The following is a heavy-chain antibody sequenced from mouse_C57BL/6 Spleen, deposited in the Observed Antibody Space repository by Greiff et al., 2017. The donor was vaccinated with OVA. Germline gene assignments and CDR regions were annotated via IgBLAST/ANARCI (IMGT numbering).Heavy chain of an antibody. Sequence: VQLQQSGAELVRPGASVTLSCKASGYTFTDYEMHWVKQTPVHGLEWIGALDPETGGTAYNQKFKGKAILTADKSSSTAYMELRSLTSEDSAVYYCTRGGVYYCDDWGQGTTLTVST. CDR2: LDPETGGT. J-gene: IGHJ2*01. V-gene: IGHV1-15*01. CDR1: GYTFTDYE. CDR3: TRGGVYYCDD.